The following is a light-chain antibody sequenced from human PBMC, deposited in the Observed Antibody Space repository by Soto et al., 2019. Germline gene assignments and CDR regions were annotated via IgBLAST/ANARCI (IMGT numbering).Light chain of an antibody. CDR3: QQRSNWPWT. Sequence: ENVMTQSPATLSVSLGERATLSCRASQSVARNLAWYQQKPGQAPRLLIYDASNRATGIPARFSGSGSGTDFTLTISSLEPEDFAVYYCQQRSNWPWTFGQGTKVDIK. CDR2: DAS. CDR1: QSVARN. V-gene: IGKV3-11*01. J-gene: IGKJ1*01.